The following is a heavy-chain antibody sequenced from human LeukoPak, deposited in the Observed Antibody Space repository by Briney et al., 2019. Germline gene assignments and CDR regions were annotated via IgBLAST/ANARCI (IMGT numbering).Heavy chain of an antibody. CDR2: ISGSGGST. J-gene: IGHJ4*02. CDR3: ATNPHYYDSSGPFH. D-gene: IGHD3-22*01. V-gene: IGHV3-23*01. Sequence: GGSLRLSCAASGFTFSSYAMSWVRQAPGKGLEWVSAISGSGGSTYYADSVKGRFTISRDNSKNTLYLQMNSLRAEDTAVYYCATNPHYYDSSGPFHWGQGTLVTVFS. CDR1: GFTFSSYA.